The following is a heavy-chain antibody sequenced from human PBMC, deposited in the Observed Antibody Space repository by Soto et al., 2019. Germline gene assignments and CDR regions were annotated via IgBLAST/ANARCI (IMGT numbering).Heavy chain of an antibody. CDR3: ARAHSMMILDRFDP. J-gene: IGHJ5*02. Sequence: QVQLVESGGGVVQPGKSLRLSCAASGFKFRNYAIHWVRQAPGKGLEWLAVIWFHGSKKYYADSVKGRFTISRDNSKNTVYLDMNSLTADDSGVFSCARAHSMMILDRFDPWGHGTLVTVSS. D-gene: IGHD3-16*01. V-gene: IGHV3-33*01. CDR2: IWFHGSKK. CDR1: GFKFRNYA.